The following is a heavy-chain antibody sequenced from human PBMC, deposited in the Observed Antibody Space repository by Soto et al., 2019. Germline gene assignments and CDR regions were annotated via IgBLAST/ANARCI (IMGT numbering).Heavy chain of an antibody. CDR2: ISSSRSTI. Sequence: LSLTCAASGFTFSSYSMNWVRQAPGKGLEWVSYISSSRSTIYYADSVEGRFTISRDNAKNSLYLQMNRLRDDDTAVYYGARVDESSGKGVNWFDPWGQGTLVTVSS. J-gene: IGHJ5*02. CDR1: GFTFSSYS. D-gene: IGHD3-22*01. CDR3: ARVDESSGKGVNWFDP. V-gene: IGHV3-48*02.